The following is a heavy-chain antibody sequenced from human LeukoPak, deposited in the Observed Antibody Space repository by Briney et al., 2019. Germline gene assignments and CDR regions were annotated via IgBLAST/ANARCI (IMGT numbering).Heavy chain of an antibody. Sequence: SETLSLTCTVSGGSISSSSYYWGWIRQPPGKGLEWIGSIYYSGSTYYNPSLKSRVTISVDTSKNQFSLKLSSVTAADTAVYYCARLPIVDYYFDYWGQGTPVTVSS. J-gene: IGHJ4*02. V-gene: IGHV4-39*01. D-gene: IGHD1-26*01. CDR3: ARLPIVDYYFDY. CDR2: IYYSGST. CDR1: GGSISSSSYY.